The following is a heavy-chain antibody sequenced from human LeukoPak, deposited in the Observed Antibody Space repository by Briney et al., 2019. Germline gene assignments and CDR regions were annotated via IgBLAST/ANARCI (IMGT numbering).Heavy chain of an antibody. Sequence: PSETLSLTCTVSGGSVSSGSYYWSWIRQPPGKGLEWIGEINHSGSTNYNPSLKSRVTISVDTSKNQFSLKLSSVTAADTAVYYCARPGIAAAGYNWFDPWGQGTLVTVSS. CDR2: INHSGST. D-gene: IGHD6-13*01. V-gene: IGHV4-39*07. CDR3: ARPGIAAAGYNWFDP. J-gene: IGHJ5*02. CDR1: GGSVSSGSYY.